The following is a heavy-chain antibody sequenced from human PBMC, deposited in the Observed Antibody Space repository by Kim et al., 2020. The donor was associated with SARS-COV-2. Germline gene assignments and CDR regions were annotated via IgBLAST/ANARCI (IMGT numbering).Heavy chain of an antibody. J-gene: IGHJ4*02. CDR1: GYRFTSNW. CDR3: ARQTGVLGSGTYAGDDY. V-gene: IGHV5-10-1*01. CDR2: IDPDDSET. Sequence: GESLKISCKGSGYRFTSNWITWVRQMPGKGLEWMGRIDPDDSETYYNPSFQGHVTISADKSISTAYLQWSSLKASDTAMYYCARQTGVLGSGTYAGDDYWGQGTLVTVSS. D-gene: IGHD3-10*02.